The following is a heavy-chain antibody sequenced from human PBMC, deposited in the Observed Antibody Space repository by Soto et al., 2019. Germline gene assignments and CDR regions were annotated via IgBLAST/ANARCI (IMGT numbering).Heavy chain of an antibody. CDR3: ARLYSTSSVNRWFDP. CDR1: GFTFSTYS. J-gene: IGHJ5*02. V-gene: IGHV3-48*02. D-gene: IGHD6-6*01. CDR2: ISASGDAI. Sequence: EVQLVESGGGLVQPGGSLRLSCAASGFTFSTYSMNWVRQAPGKGLEWSSFISASGDAIYYADSVRGRFTISRDNAESSLYLQVNRLRDEDTAVYYCARLYSTSSVNRWFDPWGQGTLVTVSS.